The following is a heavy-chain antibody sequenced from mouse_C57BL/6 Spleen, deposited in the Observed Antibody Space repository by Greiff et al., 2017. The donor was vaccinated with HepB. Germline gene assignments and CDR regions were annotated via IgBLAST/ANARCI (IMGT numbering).Heavy chain of an antibody. J-gene: IGHJ1*03. CDR3: ARPPLMTTVVARYWYFDV. Sequence: EVQLQESGGGLVKPGGSLKLSCAASGFTFSDYGMHWVRQAPEKGLEWVAYISSGSSTIYYADTVKGRFTISRDNAKNTLFLQMTSLRSEDTAMYYCARPPLMTTVVARYWYFDVWGTGTTVTVSS. V-gene: IGHV5-17*01. CDR2: ISSGSSTI. CDR1: GFTFSDYG. D-gene: IGHD1-1*01.